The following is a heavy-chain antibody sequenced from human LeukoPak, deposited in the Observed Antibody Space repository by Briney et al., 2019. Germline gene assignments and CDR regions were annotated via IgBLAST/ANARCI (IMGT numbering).Heavy chain of an antibody. J-gene: IGHJ4*02. CDR1: GFSFSDLY. V-gene: IGHV3-72*01. CDR3: VRGFYESSGSTYYFDY. CDR2: TRNKPNSYTT. D-gene: IGHD3-22*01. Sequence: PGGSLRLSCAAPGFSFSDLYMDWVRQAPGKGLEWVGRTRNKPNSYTTEYAASVKGRFTISRDDSKNSLYLQMNSLKIEDTAVYYCVRGFYESSGSTYYFDYWGQGTLVTVSS.